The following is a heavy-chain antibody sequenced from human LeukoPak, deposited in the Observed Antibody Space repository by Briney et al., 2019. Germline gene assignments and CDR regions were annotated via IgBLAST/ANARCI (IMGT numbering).Heavy chain of an antibody. D-gene: IGHD6-19*01. CDR1: GGSISSYY. CDR3: ASMGYSSGWYDNYYGMDV. CDR2: IYYSGST. J-gene: IGHJ6*02. Sequence: SETLSLTCTVSGGSISSYYWSWIRQPPGKGLEWIGYIYYSGSTNYNPSLKSRVTISVDTSKNQFSLKLSSVTAADTAVYYCASMGYSSGWYDNYYGMDVWGQGTTVTVS. V-gene: IGHV4-59*08.